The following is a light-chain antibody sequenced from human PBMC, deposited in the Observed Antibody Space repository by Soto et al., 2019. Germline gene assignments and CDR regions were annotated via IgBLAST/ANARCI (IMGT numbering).Light chain of an antibody. CDR2: EAS. CDR1: QDIKNY. Sequence: DIQMTQSPSSLSASVGDRVTITCQASQDIKNYLNWYQQKPGKAPKLLIYEASNLETGVPSRFSGSGSGRSFTFSISSLQPEDIATYYCQQCDDFFTFGGGTRIEIK. V-gene: IGKV1-33*01. J-gene: IGKJ4*01. CDR3: QQCDDFFT.